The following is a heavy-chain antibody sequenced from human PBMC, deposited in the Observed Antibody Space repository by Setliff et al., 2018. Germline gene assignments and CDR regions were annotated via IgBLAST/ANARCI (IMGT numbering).Heavy chain of an antibody. CDR1: GGSFSDYH. CDR2: IYYSGST. D-gene: IGHD4-17*01. CDR3: ARDDAAGQRRDYVGYFDY. Sequence: SETLSLTCAVYGGSFSDYHWSWIRQPPGKGLEWIGYIYYSGSTNYNPSLKSRVTISVDTSKNQFSLKLSSVTAADTAVYYCARDDAAGQRRDYVGYFDYWGQGTLVTVSS. J-gene: IGHJ4*02. V-gene: IGHV4-34*11.